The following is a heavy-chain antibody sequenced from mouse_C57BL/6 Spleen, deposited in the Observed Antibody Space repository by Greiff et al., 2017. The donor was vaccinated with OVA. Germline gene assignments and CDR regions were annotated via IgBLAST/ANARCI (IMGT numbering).Heavy chain of an antibody. D-gene: IGHD2-4*01. Sequence: VQLQQSGAELVKPGASVKISCKASGYAFSSYWMNWVKQRPGKGLEWIGQIYPGDGDTNYNGKFKGKATLTADKSSSTAYMQLCSLTSEDSAVYFCANYDYDGYARDYWGQGTSVTVSS. CDR1: GYAFSSYW. CDR3: ANYDYDGYARDY. J-gene: IGHJ4*01. CDR2: IYPGDGDT. V-gene: IGHV1-80*01.